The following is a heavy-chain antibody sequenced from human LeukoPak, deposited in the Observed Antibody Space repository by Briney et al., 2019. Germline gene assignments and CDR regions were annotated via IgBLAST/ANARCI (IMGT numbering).Heavy chain of an antibody. Sequence: GASVKVSCKASGYTFTSYDINWVRQATGQGLEWMGWMNPNSGNTGYAQKFQGRVTITRNTSISTAYMELSSLRSEDTAVYYCARVGALGAVAGRAVYYYYYMDVWGKGTTVTVSS. D-gene: IGHD6-19*01. CDR3: ARVGALGAVAGRAVYYYYYMDV. J-gene: IGHJ6*03. CDR1: GYTFTSYD. CDR2: MNPNSGNT. V-gene: IGHV1-8*01.